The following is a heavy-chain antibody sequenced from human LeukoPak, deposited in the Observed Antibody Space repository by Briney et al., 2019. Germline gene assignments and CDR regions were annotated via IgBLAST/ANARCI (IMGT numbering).Heavy chain of an antibody. CDR1: GYTFTSYD. J-gene: IGHJ6*02. CDR2: MNPNSGNT. V-gene: IGHV1-8*01. Sequence: WASVKVFCKASGYTFTSYDINWERQATGQGLEWMGWMNPNSGNTGYAQKFQGRVTMTRNTSISTAYMELSSLRSEDTAVYYCARVGGYYYYYGMDVWGQGTTVTVSS. CDR3: ARVGGYYYYYGMDV.